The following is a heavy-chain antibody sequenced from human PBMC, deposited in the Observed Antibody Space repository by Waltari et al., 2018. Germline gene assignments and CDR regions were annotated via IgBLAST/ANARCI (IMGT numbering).Heavy chain of an antibody. CDR3: ARHDSSSWYYFDY. V-gene: IGHV4-39*07. J-gene: IGHJ4*02. D-gene: IGHD6-13*01. CDR2: SYYRGST. Sequence: QLQLQESGPGLVKPSETLSLTCTVSGGSISSSSYYWGWIRQPPGKGLEWIGSSYYRGSTYYNPSRKIRVTISVDTSKNQFSLKLSSVTATDTAVYYCARHDSSSWYYFDYWGQGTLVTVSS. CDR1: GGSISSSSYY.